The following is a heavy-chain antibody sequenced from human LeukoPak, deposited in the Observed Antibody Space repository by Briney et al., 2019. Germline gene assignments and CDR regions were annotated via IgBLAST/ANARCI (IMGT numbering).Heavy chain of an antibody. D-gene: IGHD3-22*01. CDR1: GGSISSHY. CDR3: ARDISYYDSSGYYAGGAFDI. J-gene: IGHJ3*02. Sequence: PSETLSLTCTVSGGSISSHYWSWIRQPPGKGLEWIGYIYHTWGANYNPSLKSRVTISVDTSKNQFSLKLSSVTAADTAVYYCARDISYYDSSGYYAGGAFDIWGQGTMVTVSS. V-gene: IGHV4-59*11. CDR2: IYHTWGA.